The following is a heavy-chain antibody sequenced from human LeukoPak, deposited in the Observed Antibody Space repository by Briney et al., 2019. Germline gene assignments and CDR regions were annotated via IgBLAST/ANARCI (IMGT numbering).Heavy chain of an antibody. V-gene: IGHV3-23*01. CDR3: ARVGLWPVGAFDI. CDR2: ISGSGGNT. D-gene: IGHD2-21*01. CDR1: GFTFNNYA. Sequence: TGGSLRLSCAASGFTFNNYAMNWVRQAPGKGLEWVSSISGSGGNTYYADSVKGRFTISRDNSKNTLYLQMNSLRAEDTAVYYCARVGLWPVGAFDIWGQGTMVTVSS. J-gene: IGHJ3*02.